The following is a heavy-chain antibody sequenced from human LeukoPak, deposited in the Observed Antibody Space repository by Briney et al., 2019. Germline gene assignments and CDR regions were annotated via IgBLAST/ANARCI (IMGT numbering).Heavy chain of an antibody. V-gene: IGHV3-48*01. CDR2: ISSSSKII. CDR3: ARDPGLKRAAACGDH. J-gene: IGHJ4*02. D-gene: IGHD6-13*01. Sequence: PRGSLRLSCAASGFSFSTYGMIWVRQAPGKGLEWISYISSSSKIIHYADPVKGRFTISRDNAKNSLYLQLSSLRAEDTAVYYCARDPGLKRAAACGDHWGQGTLVIVSS. CDR1: GFSFSTYG.